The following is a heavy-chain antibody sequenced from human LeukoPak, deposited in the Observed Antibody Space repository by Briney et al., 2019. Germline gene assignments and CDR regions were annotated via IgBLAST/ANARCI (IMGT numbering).Heavy chain of an antibody. J-gene: IGHJ6*03. Sequence: GGSLRLSCAASGFTFDDYAMHWVRQAPGKGLEWVSLISWDGGNTYYADSVKGRCTISRDNSKNSLYLQMNSLRAEDTALYYCAKDARVDTAMVGGGYYYYYYMDVWGKGTTVTVSS. CDR3: AKDARVDTAMVGGGYYYYYYMDV. CDR2: ISWDGGNT. CDR1: GFTFDDYA. D-gene: IGHD5-18*01. V-gene: IGHV3-43D*03.